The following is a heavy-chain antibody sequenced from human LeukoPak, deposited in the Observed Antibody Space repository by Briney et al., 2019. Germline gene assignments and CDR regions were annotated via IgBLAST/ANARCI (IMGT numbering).Heavy chain of an antibody. CDR1: GGSISSYY. Sequence: PSETLSLTSTVSGGSISSYYWSWIRQPPGKGLEWIGYIYYSGTTNYNPSLKSRVTISVATSKNQFSLNLSSVTAADTAVYYCARGGGGEYSSGWYDYWGQGTLVTVSS. CDR2: IYYSGTT. V-gene: IGHV4-59*01. D-gene: IGHD6-19*01. J-gene: IGHJ4*02. CDR3: ARGGGGEYSSGWYDY.